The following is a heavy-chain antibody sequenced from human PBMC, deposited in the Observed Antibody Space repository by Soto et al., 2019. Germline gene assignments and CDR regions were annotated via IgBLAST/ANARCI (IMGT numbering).Heavy chain of an antibody. D-gene: IGHD5-12*01. CDR1: GGTFSSYT. J-gene: IGHJ4*02. CDR3: ARGRNSGRVYKLYYFDY. Sequence: SVKVSCKASGGTFSSYTISWVRQAPGQGLEWMGRIIPILGIANYAQKFQGRVTMTRNTSISTAYMELSSLRSEDTAVYYCARGRNSGRVYKLYYFDYWGQGTLVIVSS. V-gene: IGHV1-69*02. CDR2: IIPILGIA.